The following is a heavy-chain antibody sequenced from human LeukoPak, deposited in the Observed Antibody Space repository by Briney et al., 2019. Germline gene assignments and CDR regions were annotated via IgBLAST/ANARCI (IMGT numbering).Heavy chain of an antibody. V-gene: IGHV3-23*01. J-gene: IGHJ4*02. D-gene: IGHD3-22*01. CDR2: LSGSGDTT. CDR3: AKDRSLTLPTFKRSVYYYY. CDR1: GFAFRSFD. Sequence: GGSLRLSCAASGFAFRSFDMSWVRQAPGKGLEWVSSLSGSGDTTYYADSVKGRFTISRDNSNNTLYLQMNSLRAEDTALYYCAKDRSLTLPTFKRSVYYYYGGQEPLVTVSS.